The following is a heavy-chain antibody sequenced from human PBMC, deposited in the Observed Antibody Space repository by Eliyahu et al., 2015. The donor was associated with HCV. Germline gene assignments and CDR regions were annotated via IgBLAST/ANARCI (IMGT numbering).Heavy chain of an antibody. CDR3: TRWSVTSKFDY. Sequence: DVHLXEXXGTLVQPGRSXXLSXXTSGFTFGDYAMTWVRQAPGKGLEFVASXXEERRGGTPEYGPSVRGRFTISRDDSNTIAYLQMNSLKTEDTAVYYCTRWSVTSKFDYWGQGTLVTVSS. J-gene: IGHJ4*02. CDR2: XXEERRGGTP. D-gene: IGHD2-2*01. CDR1: GFTFGDYA. V-gene: IGHV3-49*04.